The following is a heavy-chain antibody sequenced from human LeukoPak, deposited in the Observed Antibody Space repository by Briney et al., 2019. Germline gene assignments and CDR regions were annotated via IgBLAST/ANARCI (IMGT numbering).Heavy chain of an antibody. D-gene: IGHD6-13*01. V-gene: IGHV3-13*01. CDR1: GFTFSSYD. CDR3: ARARIAAAGPDAFDI. J-gene: IGHJ3*02. CDR2: IGTAGDT. Sequence: PGGSLRLSCAASGFTFSSYDMHWVRQATGKGLEWVSAIGTAGDTYYPGSVKGRFTISRENAKNSLYLQMNSLRAGDTAVYYCARARIAAAGPDAFDIWGQGTMVTVSS.